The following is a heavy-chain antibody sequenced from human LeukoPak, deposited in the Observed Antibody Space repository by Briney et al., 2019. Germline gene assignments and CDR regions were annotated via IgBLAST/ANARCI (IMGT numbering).Heavy chain of an antibody. CDR3: ARDVVYYYGSGSYYNYYYYMDV. V-gene: IGHV4-34*01. Sequence: SETLSLTCAVYGGSFSGYYWSWIRQPPGKGLEWIGEINHSGSTKYNPSLKSRVTISVDTSKNQFSLKLSSVTAADTAVYYCARDVVYYYGSGSYYNYYYYMDVWGKGTTVTISS. CDR1: GGSFSGYY. J-gene: IGHJ6*03. CDR2: INHSGST. D-gene: IGHD3-10*01.